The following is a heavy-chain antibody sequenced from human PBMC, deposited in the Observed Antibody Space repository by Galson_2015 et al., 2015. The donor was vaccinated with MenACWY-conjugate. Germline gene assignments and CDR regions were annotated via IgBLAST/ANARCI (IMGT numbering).Heavy chain of an antibody. CDR3: ARDTGTGIFDY. V-gene: IGHV7-4-1*02. D-gene: IGHD1-1*01. CDR2: INTNTGNP. J-gene: IGHJ4*02. Sequence: SVKVSCKASGYTLTAYAMNWVRQAPGQGPEWMGWINTNTGNPTYAQGFTGRFAFPLDTSVSTAYLQISSLKAEDTAVYYCARDTGTGIFDYWGQGTLVTVSS. CDR1: GYTLTAYA.